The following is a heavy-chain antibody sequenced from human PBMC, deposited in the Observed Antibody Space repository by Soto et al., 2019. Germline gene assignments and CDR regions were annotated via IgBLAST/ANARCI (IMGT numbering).Heavy chain of an antibody. CDR1: GFTVSSNY. D-gene: IGHD6-13*01. V-gene: IGHV3-66*01. J-gene: IGHJ3*02. CDR2: IYSGGST. Sequence: GGSLRLSCAASGFTVSSNYMSWVRQAPGKGLEWVSVIYSGGSTYYADSVKGRFTISRDNSKNTLYLQMNSLRAEDTAVYYCASPPDIAAAGIFDAFDIWGQGTMVTVSS. CDR3: ASPPDIAAAGIFDAFDI.